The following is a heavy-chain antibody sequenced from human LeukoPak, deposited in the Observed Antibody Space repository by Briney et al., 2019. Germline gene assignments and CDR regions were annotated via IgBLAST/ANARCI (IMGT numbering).Heavy chain of an antibody. CDR3: ARGADSGSYSVDY. J-gene: IGHJ4*02. V-gene: IGHV3-66*01. Sequence: GGSLRLSCAASGFTVSLKYMSWVRQAPGKGLEWVSAIYSGGNTYYAASVKGRFTISRDNSKNTLYLQMNNLRVEDTALYLCARGADSGSYSVDYWGQGTLVTVSS. CDR1: GFTVSLKY. D-gene: IGHD1-26*01. CDR2: IYSGGNT.